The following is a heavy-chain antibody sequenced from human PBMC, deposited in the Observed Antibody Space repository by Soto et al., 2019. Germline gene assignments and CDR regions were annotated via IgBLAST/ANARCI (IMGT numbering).Heavy chain of an antibody. CDR3: ARGRYGDY. CDR1: GYAFTTYG. J-gene: IGHJ4*02. V-gene: IGHV1-18*03. CDR2: ISEHNGNT. Sequence: QGHLVQSGAEVKKPGASVKVSCKGSGYAFTTYGITWVRQDPGQGLEWMGWISEHNGNTNYAQKLQGRVTVTRDTSTSIAYMELRSLRSDDMAVYYCARGRYGDYWGQGAMVTVSS. D-gene: IGHD1-1*01.